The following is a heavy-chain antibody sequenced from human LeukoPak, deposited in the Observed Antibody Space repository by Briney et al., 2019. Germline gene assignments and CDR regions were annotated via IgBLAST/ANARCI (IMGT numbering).Heavy chain of an antibody. CDR3: ARVGGSYSSDAFDI. J-gene: IGHJ3*02. CDR1: GGTFSSYA. D-gene: IGHD1-26*01. V-gene: IGHV1-69*13. Sequence: ASVKVSCKASGGTFSSYAISWVRQAPGQGLEWMGGIIPIFGTANYAQKFRGRVTITADESTSTAYMELSSLRSEDTAVYYCARVGGSYSSDAFDIWGQGTMVTVSS. CDR2: IIPIFGTA.